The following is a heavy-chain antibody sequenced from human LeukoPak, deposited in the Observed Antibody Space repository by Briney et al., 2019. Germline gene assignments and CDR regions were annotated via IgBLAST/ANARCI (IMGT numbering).Heavy chain of an antibody. CDR2: IKQDGSEK. D-gene: IGHD5-18*01. CDR1: GFTFSSYW. Sequence: GGSLRLSCAASGFTFSSYWMNWVRQAPGKGLEWVAIIKQDGSEKYYADSVKGRFTISRDNSKNTLSLQVSSLRTEDTAVYYCAKDRYSYAFEYSDSWGQGTLVTVSS. J-gene: IGHJ4*02. V-gene: IGHV3-7*01. CDR3: AKDRYSYAFEYSDS.